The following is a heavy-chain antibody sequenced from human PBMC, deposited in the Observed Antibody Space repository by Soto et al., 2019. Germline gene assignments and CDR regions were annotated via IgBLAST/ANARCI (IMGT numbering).Heavy chain of an antibody. J-gene: IGHJ4*02. V-gene: IGHV4-30-2*01. CDR3: ARANRAWLQLLDY. CDR1: GVSISSGGYS. Sequence: SETLSLTCAVSGVSISSGGYSWSWIRQPPGKGLEWIGYIYHGGFTNYAQKFQGRVTMTRDTSTSTVYMELSSLKSEDTAVYYCARANRAWLQLLDYWGQGTQVTVSS. CDR2: IYHGGFT. D-gene: IGHD5-12*01.